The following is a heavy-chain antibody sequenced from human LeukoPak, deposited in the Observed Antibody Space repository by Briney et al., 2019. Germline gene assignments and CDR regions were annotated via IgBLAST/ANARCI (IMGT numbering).Heavy chain of an antibody. Sequence: SETLSLTCTVSGGSISSYYWSWIRQPPGKGLEWIGEINHSGSTNYNPSLKSRVTISVDTSKNQFSLKLSSVTAADTAVYYCAVGYCSGGSCYSGYWGQGTLVTVSS. J-gene: IGHJ4*02. CDR3: AVGYCSGGSCYSGY. CDR1: GGSISSYY. CDR2: INHSGST. D-gene: IGHD2-15*01. V-gene: IGHV4-34*01.